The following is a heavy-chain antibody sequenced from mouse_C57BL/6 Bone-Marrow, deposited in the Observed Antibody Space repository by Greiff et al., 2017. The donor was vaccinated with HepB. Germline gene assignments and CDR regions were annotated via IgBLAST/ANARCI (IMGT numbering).Heavy chain of an antibody. V-gene: IGHV5-16*01. Sequence: EVMLVESEGGLVQPGSSMKLSCTASGFTFSDYYMAWVRQVPEKGLEWVANINYDGSSTYYLDSLKSRFIISRDNAKNILYLQMSSLKSEDTASYYCARYYPWYFDVWGTGTTVTVSS. CDR3: ARYYPWYFDV. J-gene: IGHJ1*03. D-gene: IGHD1-1*02. CDR2: INYDGSST. CDR1: GFTFSDYY.